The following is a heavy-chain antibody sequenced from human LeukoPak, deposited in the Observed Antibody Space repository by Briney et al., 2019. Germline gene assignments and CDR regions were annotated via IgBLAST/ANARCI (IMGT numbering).Heavy chain of an antibody. Sequence: SETLSLTCAVSGYSISSGYYWGWIRQPPGNGLEWIGSIYHSGSTYYNPSLKSRVTISVDTSKNQFSLKLSSVTAADTAVYYCARLTVSVGKHAFDIWGQGTMVTVSS. CDR3: ARLTVSVGKHAFDI. V-gene: IGHV4-38-2*01. CDR1: GYSISSGYY. CDR2: IYHSGST. D-gene: IGHD1-26*01. J-gene: IGHJ3*02.